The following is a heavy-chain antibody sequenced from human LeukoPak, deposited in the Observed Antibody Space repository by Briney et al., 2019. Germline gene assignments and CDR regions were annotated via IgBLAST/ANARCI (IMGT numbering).Heavy chain of an antibody. J-gene: IGHJ5*02. CDR2: IFSRGGA. CDR1: GGSITGFF. V-gene: IGHV4-4*07. Sequence: SETLSLTCAVSGGSITGFFWTWIRQPAGEGLQYIGRIFSRGGANYNPSLQSRVAMSVDTSQNLFSLKLTSVTAADTAVYYCASQGCSDPSCSVAWFDPRGQGTLVIVSS. D-gene: IGHD2-15*01. CDR3: ASQGCSDPSCSVAWFDP.